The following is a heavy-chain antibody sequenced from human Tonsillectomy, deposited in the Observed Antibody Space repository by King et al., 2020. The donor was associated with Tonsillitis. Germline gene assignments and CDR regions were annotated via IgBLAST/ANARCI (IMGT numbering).Heavy chain of an antibody. Sequence: QLVQSGGGLVQPGRSLRLSCAASGFTFDDYAMHWVRQAPGKGLEWVSGISWNSGSIGYADSVKGRFTISRDNAKNSLYLQMNRLRAEDTALYYCAKPSQVGARWFDPWGQGTLVTVSS. CDR1: GFTFDDYA. D-gene: IGHD1-26*01. V-gene: IGHV3-9*01. J-gene: IGHJ5*02. CDR2: ISWNSGSI. CDR3: AKPSQVGARWFDP.